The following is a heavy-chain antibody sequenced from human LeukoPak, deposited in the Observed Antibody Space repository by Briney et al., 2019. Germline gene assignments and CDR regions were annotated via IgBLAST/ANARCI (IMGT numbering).Heavy chain of an antibody. V-gene: IGHV1-24*01. Sequence: GASVKVSCKVSGYTLTELSMHWVRQAPGKGLEWMGGFDPEDGETIYAQKFQGRVTITEDTSTDTAYMELSSLRSEDTAVYYCAAYYGDIAAFDYWGQGTLVTVSS. CDR1: GYTLTELS. CDR3: AAYYGDIAAFDY. D-gene: IGHD4-17*01. J-gene: IGHJ4*02. CDR2: FDPEDGET.